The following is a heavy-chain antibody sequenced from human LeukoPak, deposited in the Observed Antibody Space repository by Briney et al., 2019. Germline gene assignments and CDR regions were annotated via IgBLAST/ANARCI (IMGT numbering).Heavy chain of an antibody. Sequence: PSETLSLTCTVSGGSISRSSYYWGWLRQPPGKGLEWLGSIYYNGSTYYNPSLKSRVTISVDTSKNQFSLKLSSVTAADTAVFYCASRPITMVRGVTNDYWGQGTLVTVSS. CDR2: IYYNGST. J-gene: IGHJ4*02. CDR3: ASRPITMVRGVTNDY. CDR1: GGSISRSSYY. D-gene: IGHD3-10*01. V-gene: IGHV4-39*01.